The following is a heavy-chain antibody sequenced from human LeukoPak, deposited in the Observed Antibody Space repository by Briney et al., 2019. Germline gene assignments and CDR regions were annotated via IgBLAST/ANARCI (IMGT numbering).Heavy chain of an antibody. D-gene: IGHD3/OR15-3a*01. CDR1: GDSISSSLYY. V-gene: IGHV4-39*01. J-gene: IGHJ3*02. CDR3: ASRDWFESRTFDI. Sequence: SETLSLTCSVSGDSISSSLYYWGWPRQPPGKGLEWLGSVYYSGSTYYNPSLKSRVTISADTSKNQFSLKLTSVTAADTAVDYCASRDWFESRTFDIWGQGTMVTVSS. CDR2: VYYSGST.